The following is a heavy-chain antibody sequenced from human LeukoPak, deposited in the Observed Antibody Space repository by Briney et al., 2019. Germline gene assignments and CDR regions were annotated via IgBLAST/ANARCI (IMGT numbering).Heavy chain of an antibody. CDR1: GYTFTGYY. V-gene: IGHV1-2*02. CDR3: AREPYYYGSGSYLSIRYGMDV. J-gene: IGHJ6*02. CDR2: INPNSGGT. D-gene: IGHD3-10*01. Sequence: ASVKVSCKASGYTFTGYYMHWVRQAPGQGLEWMGWINPNSGGTNYAQKFQGRVTMTRDTSISTAYMELSRLRSDDTAVYYCAREPYYYGSGSYLSIRYGMDVWGQGTTVTVSS.